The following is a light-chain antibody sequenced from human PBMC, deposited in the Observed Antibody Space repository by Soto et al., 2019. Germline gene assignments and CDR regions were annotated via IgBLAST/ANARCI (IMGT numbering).Light chain of an antibody. Sequence: QSVLTQPPSVTRAPGQRVTISCTGSHSDIGAGYGVHWYQQFPHSAPKLLIYDTTNRPSGVPDRFSGSRSGTSASLAITGLQAEDEADYYCQSFDSSRIGLLFGGGTKVTVL. V-gene: IGLV1-40*01. CDR1: HSDIGAGYG. CDR2: DTT. CDR3: QSFDSSRIGLL. J-gene: IGLJ2*01.